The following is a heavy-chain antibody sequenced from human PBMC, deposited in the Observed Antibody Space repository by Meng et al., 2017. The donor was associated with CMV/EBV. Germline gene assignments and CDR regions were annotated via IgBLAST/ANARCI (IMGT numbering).Heavy chain of an antibody. Sequence: GGSLRLSCAASGFTFSSYGMHWVRQAPVKGLEWVAFIRYDGSNKYYADSVKGRFTISGDNAKNSLYLQMNSLRAEDTALYYCARDRDIVATVNYYYYGMDVWGQGTTVTVSS. D-gene: IGHD5-12*01. J-gene: IGHJ6*02. CDR3: ARDRDIVATVNYYYYGMDV. CDR1: GFTFSSYG. V-gene: IGHV3-30*02. CDR2: IRYDGSNK.